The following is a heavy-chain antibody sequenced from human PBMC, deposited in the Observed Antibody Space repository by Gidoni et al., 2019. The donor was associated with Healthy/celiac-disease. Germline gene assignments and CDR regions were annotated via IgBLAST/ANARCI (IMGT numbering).Heavy chain of an antibody. Sequence: QGQRVESGGGVVQPGRSLRRSCAASGFTFSSYAMHWVRQAPGKGLEWVAVISYDGSNKYYADAVKGRFTISRDNSKNTLYLQMNSLRAEDTAVYYCAREYDYGDYGDLDYWGQGTLVTVSS. J-gene: IGHJ4*02. D-gene: IGHD4-17*01. CDR3: AREYDYGDYGDLDY. V-gene: IGHV3-30*01. CDR1: GFTFSSYA. CDR2: ISYDGSNK.